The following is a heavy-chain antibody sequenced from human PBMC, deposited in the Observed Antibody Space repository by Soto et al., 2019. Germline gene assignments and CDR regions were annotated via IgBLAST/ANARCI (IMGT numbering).Heavy chain of an antibody. D-gene: IGHD2-2*01. CDR3: AREEIAGSASCYDF. J-gene: IGHJ4*02. Sequence: QVQLVQSGAEVKKPGASVKVSCKASGYTFTGYYMHWVRQAPGQGLEWMGWINPNSGGTNYAQKFQDRVTVTGDTSTATVIMELSSLRSEDTAVYFCAREEIAGSASCYDFWGQGTLVTVSS. V-gene: IGHV1-2*02. CDR2: INPNSGGT. CDR1: GYTFTGYY.